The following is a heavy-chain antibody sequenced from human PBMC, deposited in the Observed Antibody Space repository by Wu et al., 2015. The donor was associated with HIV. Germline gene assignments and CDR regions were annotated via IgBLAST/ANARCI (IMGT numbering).Heavy chain of an antibody. Sequence: QVQLVQSGAEVKKPGASVKVSCKASGYTFTDYYMHWVRQAPGQGLQWMGWINPNSGGTNYAQKFQGRVTMTRDTSISTAYMELSRLRSDDTAVYYCARDRHYYDTSGYPLQFDPWGQGTLVTVSS. CDR2: INPNSGGT. D-gene: IGHD3-22*01. CDR1: GYTFTDYY. CDR3: ARDRHYYDTSGYPLQFDP. J-gene: IGHJ5*02. V-gene: IGHV1-2*02.